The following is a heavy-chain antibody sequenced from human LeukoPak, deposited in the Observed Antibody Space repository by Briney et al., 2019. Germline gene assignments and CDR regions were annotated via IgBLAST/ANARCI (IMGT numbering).Heavy chain of an antibody. CDR2: IIPILGIA. J-gene: IGHJ1*01. CDR1: GGTFSSYA. D-gene: IGHD2-21*02. V-gene: IGHV1-69*04. Sequence: GASVKVSCKASGGTFSSYAISWVRQAPGQGLEWMGRIIPILGIANYAQKFQGRVTITADKSTSTAYMELSSLRSEDTAVYYCARDVDCGGDRLEYFQHWGQGTLVTVSS. CDR3: ARDVDCGGDRLEYFQH.